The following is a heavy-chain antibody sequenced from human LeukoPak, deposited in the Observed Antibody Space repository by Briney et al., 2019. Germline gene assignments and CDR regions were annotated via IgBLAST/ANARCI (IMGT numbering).Heavy chain of an antibody. CDR1: GFTFSSYA. V-gene: IGHV3-30*04. J-gene: IGHJ4*02. D-gene: IGHD6-13*01. Sequence: GGSLRLSCAASGFTFSSYAMHWVRQAPGKGLEGVAVISYDGSIEAYADSVRGRFTVSRDKSKNTLYLQMNSLRVEDTAVYSCARDRGLISAADYFDYWGQGTLVTVSS. CDR2: ISYDGSIE. CDR3: ARDRGLISAADYFDY.